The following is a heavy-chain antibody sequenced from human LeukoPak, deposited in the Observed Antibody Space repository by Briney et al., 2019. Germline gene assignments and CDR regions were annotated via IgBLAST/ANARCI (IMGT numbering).Heavy chain of an antibody. Sequence: SETLSLTCAVSGDSFSSHYWTWIRQPPGRGLEWIGYISYIGTTNYNPSLKSRVTISIDTSKNQFSLKLSSVTTADTAVYYCARDLVTVTKGFDIWGLGTMVSASS. J-gene: IGHJ3*02. CDR3: ARDLVTVTKGFDI. D-gene: IGHD4-17*01. CDR1: GDSFSSHY. V-gene: IGHV4-59*11. CDR2: ISYIGTT.